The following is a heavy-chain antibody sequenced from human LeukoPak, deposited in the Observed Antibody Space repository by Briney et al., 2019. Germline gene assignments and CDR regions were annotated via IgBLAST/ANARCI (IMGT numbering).Heavy chain of an antibody. Sequence: ASVKVSRKASGYTFTNYYIHWIRQAPGQGLEWLGWINPNSGGTDYAQKFQGRVTMTRDTSIRTAYMELSRLISDDTAVYYCAKVRCASTSCHFEPGYWGQGTLVTVSS. D-gene: IGHD2-2*01. CDR1: GYTFTNYY. CDR2: INPNSGGT. CDR3: AKVRCASTSCHFEPGY. J-gene: IGHJ4*02. V-gene: IGHV1-2*02.